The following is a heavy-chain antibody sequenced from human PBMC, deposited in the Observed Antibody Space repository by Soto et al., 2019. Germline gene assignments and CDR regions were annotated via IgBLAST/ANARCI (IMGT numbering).Heavy chain of an antibody. Sequence: PGGSLRLSCAASGFTFSSCAMGWVRQAPGKGLEWVSGISGGGKNTYYADSVKGRIAISRDDSKSTLYLQMNSLRVEDMALYYCTKFEGGVSGPVDYWGQGTLVTVSS. V-gene: IGHV3-23*01. CDR2: ISGGGKNT. CDR3: TKFEGGVSGPVDY. CDR1: GFTFSSCA. D-gene: IGHD1-26*01. J-gene: IGHJ4*02.